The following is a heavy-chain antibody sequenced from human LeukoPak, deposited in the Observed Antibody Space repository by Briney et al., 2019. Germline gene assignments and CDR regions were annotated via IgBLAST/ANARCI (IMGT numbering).Heavy chain of an antibody. J-gene: IGHJ4*02. CDR1: GFTFSSYS. CDR3: AREEDCSSTSCYSDFDY. CDR2: ISSSSSYI. Sequence: PGGSLRLSCAASGFTFSSYSMNWVRQAPGKGLEWVSSISSSSSYIYYADSVKGRFTISRDNAKNSLYLQMNSLRAEDTAVYYCAREEDCSSTSCYSDFDYWGQGTLSPSPQ. V-gene: IGHV3-21*01. D-gene: IGHD2-2*01.